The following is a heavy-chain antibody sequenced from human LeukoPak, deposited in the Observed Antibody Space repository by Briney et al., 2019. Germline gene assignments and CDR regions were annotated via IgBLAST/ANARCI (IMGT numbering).Heavy chain of an antibody. CDR1: GFTLSRYS. J-gene: IGHJ4*02. V-gene: IGHV3-21*04. CDR3: ANDPYSSSWYGGLDS. Sequence: GGSLRLSCAASGFTLSRYSMNWVRQAPGKGLEWVSSISSGSSYIYYAGSVKGRFTISRDNAKNTLYLQMNSLRAEDTAIYYCANDPYSSSWYGGLDSWGQGTLVTVSS. D-gene: IGHD6-13*01. CDR2: ISSGSSYI.